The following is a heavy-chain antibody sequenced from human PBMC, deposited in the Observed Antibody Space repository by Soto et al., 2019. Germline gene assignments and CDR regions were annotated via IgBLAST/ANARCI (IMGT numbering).Heavy chain of an antibody. V-gene: IGHV1-8*01. Sequence: QVQLVQSGAEMKKPGASVKVSCTFTSYDINWVRQAAGQGLEWMAWMNPNSGDTRFAQKFQGRVTMTRDTSKFTAYMELSNLRSEDTAVYYCARGPGSSDWRFSYYYMGVW. J-gene: IGHJ6*03. CDR3: ARGPGSSDWRFSYYYMGV. CDR1: FTSYD. D-gene: IGHD6-19*01. CDR2: MNPNSGDT.